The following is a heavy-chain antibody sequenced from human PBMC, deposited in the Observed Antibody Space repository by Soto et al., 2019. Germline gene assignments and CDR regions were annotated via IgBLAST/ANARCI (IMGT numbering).Heavy chain of an antibody. J-gene: IGHJ2*01. CDR3: FQAEDGIRDTVPVSAFLLNRSSDL. Sequence: KGLEWVSSITDSGGRTFYADSVKGRFTVSRDNSKNTLFLQMNSLRAEDTAIYFFFQAEDGIRDTVPVSAFLLNRSSDL. D-gene: IGHD2-15*01. V-gene: IGHV3-23*01. CDR2: ITDSGGRT.